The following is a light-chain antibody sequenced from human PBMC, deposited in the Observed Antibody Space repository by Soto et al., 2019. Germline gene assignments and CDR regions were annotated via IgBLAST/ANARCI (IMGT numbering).Light chain of an antibody. CDR3: AAWDDSLQGV. V-gene: IGLV1-44*01. CDR2: SNN. J-gene: IGLJ1*01. CDR1: SSNIGSNT. Sequence: QSVLTQPPSASGTPWQRVTISCSGSSSNIGSNTVNWYQQLPGTAPKLLIYSNNQRPSGVPDRFSGSKSGTSASLAISGLQSEDEADYYCAAWDDSLQGVFGTGTKVTVL.